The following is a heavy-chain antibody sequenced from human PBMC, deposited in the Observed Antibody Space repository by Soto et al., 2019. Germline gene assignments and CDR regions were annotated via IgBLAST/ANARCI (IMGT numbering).Heavy chain of an antibody. Sequence: GGSLRLSCAASGFTLSSYAMSWVRQAPGKGLEWVAAISGSGTSTYYADSVKGRFTISRDNSKNTLYLQMNSLRAEDTAVYYCARGSGFYYDSRGWFDPWGQGTLVTVSS. CDR1: GFTLSSYA. V-gene: IGHV3-23*01. D-gene: IGHD3-22*01. J-gene: IGHJ5*02. CDR2: ISGSGTST. CDR3: ARGSGFYYDSRGWFDP.